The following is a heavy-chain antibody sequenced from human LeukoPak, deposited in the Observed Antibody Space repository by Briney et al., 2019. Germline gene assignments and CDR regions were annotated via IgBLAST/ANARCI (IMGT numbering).Heavy chain of an antibody. CDR1: SRSIRDYY. J-gene: IGHJ6*01. CDR2: THHSGRT. D-gene: IGHD2-15*01. Sequence: SETLSLTSTVSSRSIRDYYWSWIRQPPGKGLEWIWETHHSGRTYYNHSLKSRRGMSVDTSEKQFSLRLNSVTAADTAVYYCARDSDDYCSGDTCYYHGMDVWGQGTTVTVSS. CDR3: ARDSDDYCSGDTCYYHGMDV. V-gene: IGHV4-59*01.